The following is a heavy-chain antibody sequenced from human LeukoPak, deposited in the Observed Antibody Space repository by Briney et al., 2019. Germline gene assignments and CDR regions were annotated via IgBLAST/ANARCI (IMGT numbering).Heavy chain of an antibody. CDR1: GGSISSSSYY. J-gene: IGHJ4*01. CDR2: IYYRGNT. Sequence: SETLSLTCTVSGGSISSSSYYWGWIRQPPEKGLQWIGSIYYRGNTYYTPSLKSRVTISVDTSKNQFSLKLSSVTAADTAVYYCASPPLDYGDYSIDYWGHGTLVTVSS. D-gene: IGHD4-17*01. V-gene: IGHV4-39*01. CDR3: ASPPLDYGDYSIDY.